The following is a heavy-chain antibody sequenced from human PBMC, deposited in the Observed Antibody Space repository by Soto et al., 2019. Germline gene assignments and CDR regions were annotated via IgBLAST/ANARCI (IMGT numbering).Heavy chain of an antibody. CDR3: ARDSSSSSWTRYNWFDP. CDR2: IYYSGTT. Sequence: SETLSLTCTVSGASIRSYYWSWIRQPPGKGLEWIGYIYYSGTTDYNPTLKNRVTISEDTSKNQVSLKLSSVTAADTAIYYCARDSSSSSWTRYNWFDPWGQGTLVTVS. J-gene: IGHJ5*02. D-gene: IGHD6-13*01. CDR1: GASIRSYY. V-gene: IGHV4-59*01.